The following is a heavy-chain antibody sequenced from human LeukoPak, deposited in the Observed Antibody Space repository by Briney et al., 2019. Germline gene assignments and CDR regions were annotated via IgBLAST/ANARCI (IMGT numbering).Heavy chain of an antibody. CDR1: GYTFTSYG. V-gene: IGHV1-18*01. CDR2: ISNYNGNT. CDR3: ARDYGRGIVVVPLEFDP. J-gene: IGHJ5*02. D-gene: IGHD2-2*01. Sequence: GASVKVSCKASGYTFTSYGFSWMRQAPGQGLEWMGWISNYNGNTNYAQKLQGRVTMTTDTSTSTAYMELRSLRSDDTAVYYCARDYGRGIVVVPLEFDPRGQGTLVTVSS.